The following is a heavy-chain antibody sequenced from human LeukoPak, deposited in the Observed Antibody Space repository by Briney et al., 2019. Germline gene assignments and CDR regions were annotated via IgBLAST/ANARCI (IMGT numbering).Heavy chain of an antibody. V-gene: IGHV3-48*03. Sequence: GGSLRLSCAASGFTFNNYAMNWVRQAPGKGLEWVSYIRSSGSTTYYADSVKGRFTISRDNAKDSLYLQMNSLRAEDTAVYYCVRVGNSLNYFDCWGQGTLVTVSS. CDR1: GFTFNNYA. D-gene: IGHD3-16*01. CDR2: IRSSGSTT. CDR3: VRVGNSLNYFDC. J-gene: IGHJ4*02.